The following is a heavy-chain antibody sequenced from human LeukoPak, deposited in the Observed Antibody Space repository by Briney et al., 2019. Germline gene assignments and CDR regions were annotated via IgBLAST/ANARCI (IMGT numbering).Heavy chain of an antibody. Sequence: GGSLRLSCEVSGFTLSNYGMSWVRQAPGKGLEGVAGISGSGGGTNYADSVKGRFTISRDNSKNTLYLQMNSLRAEDTAVYFCAKRGVVIRVILVGFHKEAYYFDYWGQGALVTVSS. CDR3: AKRGVVIRVILVGFHKEAYYFDY. J-gene: IGHJ4*02. V-gene: IGHV3-23*01. D-gene: IGHD3-22*01. CDR1: GFTLSNYG. CDR2: ISGSGGGT.